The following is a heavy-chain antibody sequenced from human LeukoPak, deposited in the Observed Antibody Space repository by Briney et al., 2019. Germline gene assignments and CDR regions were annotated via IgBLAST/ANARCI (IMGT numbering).Heavy chain of an antibody. CDR1: GGSFSGYY. V-gene: IGHV4-34*01. CDR2: INHSGST. Sequence: SETLSLTCAVYGGSFSGYYWSWIRQPPGKGLEWIGEINHSGSTNYNPSLKSRVTISVDTSKNQFSLKLSSVTAADTAVYYYASTGYCSSTSCPRPGRYWGQGTLVTVSS. J-gene: IGHJ4*02. D-gene: IGHD2-2*01. CDR3: ASTGYCSSTSCPRPGRY.